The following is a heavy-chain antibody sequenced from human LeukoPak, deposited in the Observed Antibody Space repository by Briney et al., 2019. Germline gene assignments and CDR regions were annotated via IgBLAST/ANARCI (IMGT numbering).Heavy chain of an antibody. CDR3: ARLLHHSFES. CDR2: IYYRGSA. CDR1: GDSINSYY. D-gene: IGHD4-11*01. J-gene: IGHJ5*01. V-gene: IGHV4-59*08. Sequence: SETLCLICTVSGDSINSYYWSWIRQPPGKGLEWLGYIYYRGSANYNPSLKSRVTISIDTSKNQFSLKLASVTAADTAVYYCARLLHHSFESWGQGTLVTVSS.